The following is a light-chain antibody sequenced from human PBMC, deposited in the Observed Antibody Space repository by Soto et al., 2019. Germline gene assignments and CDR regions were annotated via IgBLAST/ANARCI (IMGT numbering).Light chain of an antibody. CDR3: QHYGSSPYT. Sequence: DIVLTQSPGTLSLSPGERVTLSCRASQSVTSSYLAWYQQKPGQAPRLLIYGASSRATGIPDRFSGSGSGTDFHLTISRLEPEDFAVYYCQHYGSSPYTFGQGTKVEIK. CDR2: GAS. CDR1: QSVTSSY. J-gene: IGKJ2*01. V-gene: IGKV3-20*01.